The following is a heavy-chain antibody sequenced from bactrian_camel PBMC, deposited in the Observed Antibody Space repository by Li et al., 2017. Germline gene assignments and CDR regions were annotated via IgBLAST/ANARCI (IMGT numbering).Heavy chain of an antibody. CDR3: AQLWYRDCYSDSWFQVDDFDA. J-gene: IGHJ6*01. CDR1: GFTFSNYA. Sequence: DVQLVESGGGLVQPGGSLRLSCAASGFTFSNYAMNWVRQAPGKGLEWVSSISSGGGRTYYADSVKGRFTISQDKAKNTVYLQMNSLKPEDTGMYYCAQLWYRDCYSDSWFQVDDFDAWGQGTQVTDS. CDR2: ISSGGGRT. V-gene: IGHV3S40*01. D-gene: IGHD2*01.